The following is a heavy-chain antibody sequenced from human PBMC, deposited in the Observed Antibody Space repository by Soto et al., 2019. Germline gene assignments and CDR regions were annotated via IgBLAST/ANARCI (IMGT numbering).Heavy chain of an antibody. D-gene: IGHD2-8*02. CDR2: INPDSGAT. J-gene: IGHJ4*02. CDR1: GYSFTGYY. CDR3: ARGDYGTGGYPFPYFDY. V-gene: IGHV1-2*02. Sequence: ASGRVCGKASGYSFTGYYIHWVRQAPGQGLEWMGWINPDSGATNYAQNFQGRVTLTSDTSISTASLDLTSLTSDDTAVYYCARGDYGTGGYPFPYFDYWGQGTLVTVSS.